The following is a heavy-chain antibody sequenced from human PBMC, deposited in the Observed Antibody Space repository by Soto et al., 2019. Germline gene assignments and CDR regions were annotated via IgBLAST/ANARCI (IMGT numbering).Heavy chain of an antibody. CDR2: INPNSGGT. D-gene: IGHD6-6*01. CDR1: GYTFTGYY. V-gene: IGHV1-2*04. Sequence: ASVKVSCKASGYTFTGYYMHWVRQAPGQGLEWMGWINPNSGGTNYAQKFQGWVTMTRDTSISTAYMELSRLRSDDTAVYYCARTSTAARPTSKTSYGMDVWGQGTTVTVSS. J-gene: IGHJ6*02. CDR3: ARTSTAARPTSKTSYGMDV.